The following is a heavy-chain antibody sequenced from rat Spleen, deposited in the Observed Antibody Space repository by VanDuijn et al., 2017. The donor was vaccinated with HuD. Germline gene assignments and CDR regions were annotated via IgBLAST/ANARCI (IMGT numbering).Heavy chain of an antibody. V-gene: IGHV5-29*01. CDR1: GFTFSDYS. CDR3: TRGYVMDA. CDR2: ISYGDSSGHSGT. J-gene: IGHJ4*01. Sequence: EVQLVESDGGLVQPGRSLKLSCAASGFTFSDYSMAWVCQAPTKGLEWVATISYGDSSGHSGTYYRDSVRGRFTISSDNAKNTQSLQMDSLRSEDTAIYYCTRGYVMDAWGQGASVTVSS.